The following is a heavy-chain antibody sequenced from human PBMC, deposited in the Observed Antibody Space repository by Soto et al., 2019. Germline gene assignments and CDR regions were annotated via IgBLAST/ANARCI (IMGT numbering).Heavy chain of an antibody. CDR2: INHSGST. CDR3: ARGRNYDFWSGYYFRLDFDY. Sequence: SETLSLTCAVYGGSFSGYYWSWIRQPPGKGLEWIGEINHSGSTNYNPSLKSRVTISVDTSKNQFSLKLSSVTAADAAVYYCARGRNYDFWSGYYFRLDFDYWGQGTLVTVSS. D-gene: IGHD3-3*01. J-gene: IGHJ4*02. CDR1: GGSFSGYY. V-gene: IGHV4-34*01.